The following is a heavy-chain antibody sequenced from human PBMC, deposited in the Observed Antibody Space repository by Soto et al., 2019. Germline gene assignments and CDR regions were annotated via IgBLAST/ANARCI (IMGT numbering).Heavy chain of an antibody. CDR2: IKEDGSEE. V-gene: IGHV3-7*01. Sequence: LVESGGGLVQPGGSLRLSCATSGFTFNTYWMTWVRQAPGKGLEWVANIKEDGSEENYVDSVKGRFTISRDNGKNSLFLQMNRLRREDSAVYYCVRSFSFDWLLFTLDYWGQGTLVSVSS. CDR3: VRSFSFDWLLFTLDY. CDR1: GFTFNTYW. D-gene: IGHD3-9*01. J-gene: IGHJ4*02.